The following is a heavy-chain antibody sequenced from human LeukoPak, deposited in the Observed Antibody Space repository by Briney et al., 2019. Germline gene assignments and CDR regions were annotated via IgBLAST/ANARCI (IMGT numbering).Heavy chain of an antibody. CDR3: ARDGSGYGGNPDAFDI. Sequence: SETLSLTCAVYGGSFSGYYWSWIRQPPGKGLEWIGEINHSGSTNYNPSLKSRVTISVDTSKNQFSLKLSSVTAADTAVYYCARDGSGYGGNPDAFDIWGQGTMVTVSS. CDR1: GGSFSGYY. CDR2: INHSGST. V-gene: IGHV4-34*01. D-gene: IGHD4-23*01. J-gene: IGHJ3*02.